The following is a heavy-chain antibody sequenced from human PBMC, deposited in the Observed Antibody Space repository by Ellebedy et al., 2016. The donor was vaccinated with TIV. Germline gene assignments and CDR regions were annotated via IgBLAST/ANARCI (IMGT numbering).Heavy chain of an antibody. CDR3: AKDRSIGAMAGSNYYFYGMDV. J-gene: IGHJ6*02. V-gene: IGHV3-30*04. Sequence: GGSLRLSCAASGFTFSSYPMHWVRRAPGKGLEWVAVTSYDGSSKYYADSVKGRFTISRDNSNNTLYLQMNSLRTEDTAVYYCAKDRSIGAMAGSNYYFYGMDVWGQGTTVTVSS. CDR1: GFTFSSYP. CDR2: TSYDGSSK. D-gene: IGHD6-19*01.